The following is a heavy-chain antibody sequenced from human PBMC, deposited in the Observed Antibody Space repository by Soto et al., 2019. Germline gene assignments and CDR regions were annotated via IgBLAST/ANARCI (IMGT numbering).Heavy chain of an antibody. J-gene: IGHJ4*02. Sequence: GASGFNIRSHCMHWVSKAPGKGLEWVAVIWYDGSNKYYTDSVKGRFTISRDNSKNTLYLQMNSLRAEDTAVYYCARSSVAGTFFDYWGQGTLVTVSS. CDR3: ARSSVAGTFFDY. D-gene: IGHD6-19*01. CDR1: GFNIRSHC. CDR2: IWYDGSNK. V-gene: IGHV3-33*01.